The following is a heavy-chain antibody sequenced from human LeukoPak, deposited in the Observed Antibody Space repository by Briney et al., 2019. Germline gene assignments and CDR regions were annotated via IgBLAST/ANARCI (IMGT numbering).Heavy chain of an antibody. CDR3: VRTPPNWGFDY. Sequence: ASVKVSCKASGYTFTTHDISWVRQATGQGLEWMGWMSPNSGDTGYAQKFQGRVTMTSDSSISTAFMELSSLRSEDTAIYYCVRTPPNWGFDYWGQGTLVTVSS. CDR1: GYTFTTHD. V-gene: IGHV1-8*01. J-gene: IGHJ4*02. CDR2: MSPNSGDT. D-gene: IGHD7-27*01.